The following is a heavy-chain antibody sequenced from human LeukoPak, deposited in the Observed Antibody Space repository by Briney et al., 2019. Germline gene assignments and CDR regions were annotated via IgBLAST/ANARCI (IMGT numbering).Heavy chain of an antibody. CDR1: GFTFSSYW. CDR2: INTDGSST. Sequence: PGGSLRLSCAASGFTFSSYWMHWVRQAPGKGLVWVSRINTDGSSTSYADSVKGRFTISRDNSKNTLYLQMNSLRAEDTAVYYCANPAPVAPKNYYYYMDVWGKGTTVTVSS. CDR3: ANPAPVAPKNYYYYMDV. J-gene: IGHJ6*03. V-gene: IGHV3-74*01. D-gene: IGHD2-2*01.